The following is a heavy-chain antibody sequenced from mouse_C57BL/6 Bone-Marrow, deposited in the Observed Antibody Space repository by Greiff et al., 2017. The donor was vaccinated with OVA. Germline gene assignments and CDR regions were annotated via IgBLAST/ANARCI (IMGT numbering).Heavy chain of an antibody. V-gene: IGHV5-6*01. CDR2: ISSGGSYI. CDR3: ARHVDVYYVGWYFDV. D-gene: IGHD2-3*01. Sequence: EVMLVESGGDLVKPGGSLKLSCAASGFTFSSYGMSWVRQTPDKRLEWVATISSGGSYIYYPDSVQGRFTISRDNAKNTLYLQMSSLKSEDTAMYYCARHVDVYYVGWYFDVWGTGTTVTVSS. J-gene: IGHJ1*03. CDR1: GFTFSSYG.